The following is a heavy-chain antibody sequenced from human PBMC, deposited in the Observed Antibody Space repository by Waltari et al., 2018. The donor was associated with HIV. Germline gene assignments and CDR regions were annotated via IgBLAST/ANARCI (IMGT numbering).Heavy chain of an antibody. J-gene: IGHJ3*02. CDR3: TTGRKI. V-gene: IGHV3-15*01. CDR1: GFTLSTAG. Sequence: EVQLVESGGGLVKPGGSLRLSCAASGFTLSTAGLRGVRQAPGRGMEWVGRIKSKRDGGTTDYAAPGKGRFTISRDDSKNTLCLQMNSLKTEDTAVYYCTTGRKIWGQGTMVTVSS. CDR2: IKSKRDGGTT.